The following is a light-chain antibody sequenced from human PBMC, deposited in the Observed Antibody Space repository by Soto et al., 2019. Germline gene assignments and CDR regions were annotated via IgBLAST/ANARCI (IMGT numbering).Light chain of an antibody. CDR2: GAS. J-gene: IGKJ5*01. V-gene: IGKV3D-15*01. Sequence: EIVMTQSPATLSVSPGERATLSCRASQSISSNLAWYQQKPGQAPRLLIYGASNRATGIPDRFSGSGSGTDFTLTISSLEPEDSAVYFCQQYTGPPTTFGQGTRLEI. CDR1: QSISSN. CDR3: QQYTGPPTT.